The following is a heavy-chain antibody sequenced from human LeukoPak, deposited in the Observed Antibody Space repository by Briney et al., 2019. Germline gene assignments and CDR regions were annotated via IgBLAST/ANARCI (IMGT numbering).Heavy chain of an antibody. CDR2: ISGSGHTT. Sequence: GGSLRLSCAASGFTFSNYAMSWVRQAPGKGLEWVSVISGSGHTTYYADSVKGRFTISRDNSKNTLYLQMNSLRAEDTAVYYCAKRSDDSSGYYPNWFDPWGQGTLVTVSS. J-gene: IGHJ5*02. V-gene: IGHV3-23*01. CDR1: GFTFSNYA. D-gene: IGHD3-22*01. CDR3: AKRSDDSSGYYPNWFDP.